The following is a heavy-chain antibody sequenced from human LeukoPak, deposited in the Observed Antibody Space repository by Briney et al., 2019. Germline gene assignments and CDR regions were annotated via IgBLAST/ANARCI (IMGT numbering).Heavy chain of an antibody. CDR1: GGSFSGYY. V-gene: IGHV4-34*01. D-gene: IGHD4-23*01. Sequence: SETLSLTCAVYGGSFSGYYWSWIRQPPGKGLEWIGEINHSGSTNYNPSLKSRVTISVDTSKNQFSLKLSSVTAADTAVYYCARGDGGNWHYYYMGVWGKGTTVTVSS. J-gene: IGHJ6*03. CDR2: INHSGST. CDR3: ARGDGGNWHYYYMGV.